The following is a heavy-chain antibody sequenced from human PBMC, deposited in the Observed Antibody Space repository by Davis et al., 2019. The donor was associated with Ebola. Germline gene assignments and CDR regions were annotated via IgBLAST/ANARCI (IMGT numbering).Heavy chain of an antibody. Sequence: GESLKISCDASGFTFSGYWMHWVRQAPGKGLVWVSHINYDGRTTTYADSVKGRFTISRDSAKNSLYLQMNSLRAEDTAVYYCARDPSYIWTTVTTTSYFDYWGQGTLVTVSS. CDR2: INYDGRTT. CDR1: GFTFSGYW. J-gene: IGHJ4*02. D-gene: IGHD4-17*01. CDR3: ARDPSYIWTTVTTTSYFDY. V-gene: IGHV3-74*01.